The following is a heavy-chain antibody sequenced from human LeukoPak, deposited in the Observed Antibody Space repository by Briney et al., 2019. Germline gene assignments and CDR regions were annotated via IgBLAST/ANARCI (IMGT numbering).Heavy chain of an antibody. V-gene: IGHV3-48*03. D-gene: IGHD1-26*01. CDR3: ARVVRSGHFDAFHI. CDR1: GFTVSSYE. Sequence: GGSLRLSCAVSGFTVSSYEMNCVRQAPGKGLEWVSYSSSSGSTIYYTDSVKGRFTFSRDNAKNSLYLQMNSLRPEDTAVYYCARVVRSGHFDAFHIWAQGTMVTVSS. CDR2: SSSSGSTI. J-gene: IGHJ3*02.